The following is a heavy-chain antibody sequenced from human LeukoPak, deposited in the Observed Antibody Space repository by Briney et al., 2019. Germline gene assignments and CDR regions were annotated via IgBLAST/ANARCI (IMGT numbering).Heavy chain of an antibody. D-gene: IGHD6-19*01. V-gene: IGHV4-59*01. CDR1: GGSISSYY. J-gene: IGHJ4*02. Sequence: HPSETLSLTCTVSGGSISSYYWSWIRQPPGKGLEWIGYIYYSGSTNYNPSLKSRVTISVDTSKNQFSLKLSSVTAADTAVYYCARVIAVAGGVPPRYFDYWGQGTLVTVSS. CDR2: IYYSGST. CDR3: ARVIAVAGGVPPRYFDY.